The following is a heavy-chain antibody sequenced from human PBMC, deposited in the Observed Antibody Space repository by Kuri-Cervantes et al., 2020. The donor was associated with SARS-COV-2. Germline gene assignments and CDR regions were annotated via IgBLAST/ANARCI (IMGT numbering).Heavy chain of an antibody. CDR1: GYSISSGYY. D-gene: IGHD2-2*01. V-gene: IGHV4-38-2*02. CDR2: IYHSGST. Sequence: SQTLSLTCAVSGYSISSGYYWGWIRQPPGKGLEWIGSIYHSGSTYYNPSLKSRVTISVDTSKNQFSLKLSSATAADTAVYYCAREDCSSTSCYGIPYGYWGQGTLVTVSS. CDR3: AREDCSSTSCYGIPYGY. J-gene: IGHJ4*02.